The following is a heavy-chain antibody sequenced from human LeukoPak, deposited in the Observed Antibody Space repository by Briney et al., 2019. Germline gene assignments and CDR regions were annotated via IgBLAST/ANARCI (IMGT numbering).Heavy chain of an antibody. CDR1: GGSISSSSYY. CDR2: IYYSGST. J-gene: IGHJ4*02. Sequence: PSETLSLTCTVSGGSISSSSYYWGWIRQPPGKGLEWIGSIYYSGSTYYNPSLKSRVTISVDTSKNQFSLKLSSVTAADTAVYYCARGAPSAPLWELQSSLAPDGYWGQGTLVTVSS. V-gene: IGHV4-39*01. D-gene: IGHD1-26*01. CDR3: ARGAPSAPLWELQSSLAPDGY.